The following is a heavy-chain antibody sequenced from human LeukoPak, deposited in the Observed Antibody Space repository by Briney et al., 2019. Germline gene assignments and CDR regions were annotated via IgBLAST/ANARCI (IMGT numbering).Heavy chain of an antibody. CDR2: IYYSGST. J-gene: IGHJ6*02. V-gene: IGHV4-61*08. CDR3: ARDWVVPAAKSTYYYYYGMDV. CDR1: GGSISSGDYY. D-gene: IGHD2-2*01. Sequence: SETLSLTCTVSGGSISSGDYYWSWIRQPPGKGLEWIGYIYYSGSTNYIPSLKSRVTISVDTSKNQFSLKLTSVTAADTAVYYCARDWVVPAAKSTYYYYYGMDVWGQGTTVTVSS.